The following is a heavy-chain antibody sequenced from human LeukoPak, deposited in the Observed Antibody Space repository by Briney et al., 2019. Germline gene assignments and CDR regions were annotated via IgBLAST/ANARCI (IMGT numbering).Heavy chain of an antibody. D-gene: IGHD5-18*01. CDR2: IKQDGSDK. V-gene: IGHV3-7*05. Sequence: PGGSLRLSCAASGFTFSSYWMSWVRQAPGKGLEWVANIKQDGSDKHYVDSVKGRFTISRDNAKNSLFLQMNSLRAEDTAVYYCAKDLRGYSYGALDYWGQGTLVTVSS. J-gene: IGHJ4*02. CDR3: AKDLRGYSYGALDY. CDR1: GFTFSSYW.